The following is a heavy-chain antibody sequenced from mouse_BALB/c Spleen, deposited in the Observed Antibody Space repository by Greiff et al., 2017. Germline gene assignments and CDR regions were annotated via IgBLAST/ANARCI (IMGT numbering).Heavy chain of an antibody. D-gene: IGHD2-13*01. CDR2: INPYNAGT. CDR3: ARGSSDYAPFAY. Sequence: VQLQQSGPELVKPGASVKMSCKASGYTFTSYVMHWVEQKPGQGLEWIGYINPYNAGTQYNEKFKGKATLPSDKSSSTAYMVLSSLTSEDSAVYCCARGSSDYAPFAYWGQGTLVTVSA. CDR1: GYTFTSYV. V-gene: IGHV1-14*01. J-gene: IGHJ3*01.